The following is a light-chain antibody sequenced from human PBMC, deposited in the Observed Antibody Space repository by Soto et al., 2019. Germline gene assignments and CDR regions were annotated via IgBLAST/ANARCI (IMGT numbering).Light chain of an antibody. CDR2: GAS. J-gene: IGKJ2*01. CDR1: QSVSSSY. V-gene: IGKV3-20*01. Sequence: EIVLTQSPGTLSLSPGERATLSCRASQSVSSSYLAWYQQKPGQAPRLLIYGASSRATGIPDRFSGSGSGTGFPLTISRLEPEDFAVYYCHQYGSSPLYTFGQGTKLEIK. CDR3: HQYGSSPLYT.